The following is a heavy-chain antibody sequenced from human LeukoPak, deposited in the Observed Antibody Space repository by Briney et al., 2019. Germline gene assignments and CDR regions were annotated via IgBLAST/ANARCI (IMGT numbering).Heavy chain of an antibody. CDR1: GYTFTSYA. CDR2: SNAGNGNT. Sequence: ASVKVSCKASGYTFTSYAMHWVRQAPGQRLEWMGWSNAGNGNTKYSQEFQGRVTITRDTSASTAYMELSSLRSEDMAVYYCARDRVVATTYYYYHMDVWGKGTTVTVSS. V-gene: IGHV1-3*02. D-gene: IGHD5-12*01. CDR3: ARDRVVATTYYYYHMDV. J-gene: IGHJ6*03.